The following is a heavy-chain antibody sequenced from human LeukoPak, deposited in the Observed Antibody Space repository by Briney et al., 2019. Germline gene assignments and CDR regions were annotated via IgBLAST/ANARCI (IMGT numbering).Heavy chain of an antibody. J-gene: IGHJ4*02. V-gene: IGHV3-15*01. CDR1: GFTFNYAW. CDR3: TTEYFDRVSTVNFDY. D-gene: IGHD3-9*01. Sequence: GGSLRLSCAASGFTFNYAWMSWVRQAPGKGLERVGRTKSKTDGGATDYAAPVKGRFTISRDDSKNTLYLQMNSLNTEDTAIYYCTTEYFDRVSTVNFDYWGQGTLVTVSS. CDR2: TKSKTDGGAT.